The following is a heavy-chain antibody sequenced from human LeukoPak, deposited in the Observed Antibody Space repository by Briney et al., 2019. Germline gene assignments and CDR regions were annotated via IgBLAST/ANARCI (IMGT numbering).Heavy chain of an antibody. Sequence: ASVKVSCKASGYTFTSNYMHWVRQAPGQGLEWMGIINPSGGSTSYAQKFQGRVTMTRDTSTSTVYMELSSLRSEDTAVYYCARDTGDDYVDYWGQGTLVTVSS. CDR1: GYTFTSNY. D-gene: IGHD3-16*01. CDR3: ARDTGDDYVDY. J-gene: IGHJ4*02. V-gene: IGHV1-46*01. CDR2: INPSGGST.